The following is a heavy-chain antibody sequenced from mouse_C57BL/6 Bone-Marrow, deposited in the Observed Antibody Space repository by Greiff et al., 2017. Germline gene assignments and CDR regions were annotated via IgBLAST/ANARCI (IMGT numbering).Heavy chain of an antibody. Sequence: EVQLVESGGGLVKPGGSLKLSCAASGFTFSSYAMSWVRQTPEKRLEWVATISDGGSYTYYPDNVKGRFTISRDKAKNNLYLQMSHLKSEDTAMYYCARDSHYYGSSYGFAYWGQGTLVTVSA. CDR3: ARDSHYYGSSYGFAY. CDR1: GFTFSSYA. CDR2: ISDGGSYT. V-gene: IGHV5-4*01. D-gene: IGHD1-1*01. J-gene: IGHJ3*01.